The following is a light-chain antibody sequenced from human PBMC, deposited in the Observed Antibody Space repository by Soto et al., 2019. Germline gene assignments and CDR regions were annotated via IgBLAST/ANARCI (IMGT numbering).Light chain of an antibody. CDR3: QQSFM. CDR2: AAS. Sequence: DIQMTQSPSSLSASVGDRVTITCRASQSISSYLNWYQQKPGKAPKLLIYAASSLQSGVPSRFSGSGSGTDFTLTISSLQPEDFATYYCQQSFMFRQGTKVEIK. V-gene: IGKV1-39*01. CDR1: QSISSY. J-gene: IGKJ1*01.